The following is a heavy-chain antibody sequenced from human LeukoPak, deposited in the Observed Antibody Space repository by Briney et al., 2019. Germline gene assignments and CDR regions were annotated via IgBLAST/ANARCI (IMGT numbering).Heavy chain of an antibody. Sequence: GGSLRLSCAASGFTFSSYGMHWVRQAPGKGLEWVAVIWYDGSNKYYADSVKGRFPISRDNSKDTLYLQMNSLRAEDTAVYYCARSPRIAAAGEYYFDYWGQGTLVTVSS. D-gene: IGHD6-13*01. J-gene: IGHJ4*02. CDR2: IWYDGSNK. CDR1: GFTFSSYG. CDR3: ARSPRIAAAGEYYFDY. V-gene: IGHV3-33*01.